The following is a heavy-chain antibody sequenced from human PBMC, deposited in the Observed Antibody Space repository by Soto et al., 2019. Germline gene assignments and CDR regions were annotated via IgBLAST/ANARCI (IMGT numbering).Heavy chain of an antibody. J-gene: IGHJ3*02. D-gene: IGHD2-15*01. CDR3: AREVVVVVAEQHSFPLLDI. V-gene: IGHV3-66*01. Sequence: PGGSLRLSCAASGFTVSSNYMSWVRQAPGKGLEWVSVIYSGGSTYYADSVKGRFTISRDNSKNTLYLQMNSLRAEDTAVYYCAREVVVVVAEQHSFPLLDIWGQGTMVTVSS. CDR1: GFTVSSNY. CDR2: IYSGGST.